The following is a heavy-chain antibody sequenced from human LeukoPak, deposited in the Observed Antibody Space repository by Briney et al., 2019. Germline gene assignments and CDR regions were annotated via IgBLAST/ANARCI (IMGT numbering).Heavy chain of an antibody. J-gene: IGHJ4*02. D-gene: IGHD6-13*01. CDR2: ISYDGNNK. V-gene: IGHV3-30*18. CDR1: GFTFSSYG. Sequence: GGSLRLSCAASGFTFSSYGMHWVRQAPGKGLEWVAVISYDGNNKYYADSVKGRFTISRHNSKNTLYLQMNSLRAEDTAVYYCAKDGRIAAAGTRGRQPFDYWGQGTLVTVSS. CDR3: AKDGRIAAAGTRGRQPFDY.